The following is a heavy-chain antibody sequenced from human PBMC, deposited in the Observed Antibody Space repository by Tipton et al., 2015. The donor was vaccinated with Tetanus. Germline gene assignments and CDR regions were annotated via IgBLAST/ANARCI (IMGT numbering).Heavy chain of an antibody. Sequence: GSLRLSCAASGFPFSAYNMNWVRQAPGRGLEWVSSIDSSSSASYIYYADSVKGRFSISRDNAKNSLYLQMNSLRADDTALYYCAREGSSGWFDPWGRGTLVTVSS. V-gene: IGHV3-21*06. CDR1: GFPFSAYN. J-gene: IGHJ5*02. CDR3: AREGSSGWFDP. CDR2: IDSSSSASYI. D-gene: IGHD1-26*01.